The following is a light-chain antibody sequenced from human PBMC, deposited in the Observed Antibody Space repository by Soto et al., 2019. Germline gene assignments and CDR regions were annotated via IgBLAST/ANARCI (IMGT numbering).Light chain of an antibody. CDR2: GAS. CDR1: QSVSTN. Sequence: EIVMTQSPATLSVSPGERATLSCKASQSVSTNLTWYQQKPGQSPRLLVYGASTRVIGFPARFSGSGSGTEFTLTISSLQSEDFAVYYCLQYNNWPLTFGGGTKVEIK. CDR3: LQYNNWPLT. J-gene: IGKJ4*01. V-gene: IGKV3-15*01.